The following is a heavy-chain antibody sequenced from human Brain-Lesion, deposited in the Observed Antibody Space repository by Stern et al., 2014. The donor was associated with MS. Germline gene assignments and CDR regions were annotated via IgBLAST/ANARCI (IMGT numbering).Heavy chain of an antibody. Sequence: QVQLVESGGGVVQPGRSLRLSCAASGFTFSYHAMHWVRQAPGKGLEWVALISYDGSDKTDADTVKGRFTISRDNSRNTLYLQMNSLRVDDTAVYYCARGGAVTTSDYYLDYWGQGILVTVSS. CDR2: ISYDGSDK. D-gene: IGHD4-17*01. CDR3: ARGGAVTTSDYYLDY. J-gene: IGHJ4*02. V-gene: IGHV3-30*01. CDR1: GFTFSYHA.